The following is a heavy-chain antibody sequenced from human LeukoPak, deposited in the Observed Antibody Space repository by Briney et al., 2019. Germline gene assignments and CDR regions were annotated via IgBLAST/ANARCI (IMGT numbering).Heavy chain of an antibody. J-gene: IGHJ4*02. CDR3: ARYITSSRQDY. CDR1: GYSFTSYW. D-gene: IGHD6-6*01. V-gene: IGHV5-10-1*01. CDR2: IDPSDSYT. Sequence: GESLKISCKGSGYSFTSYWISWVRQMPGKGLEWMGKIDPSDSYTNYSPSFRGHVTISADKSISTAYLQWTSLKASDTAMYFCARYITSSRQDYWGQGTLVTVSS.